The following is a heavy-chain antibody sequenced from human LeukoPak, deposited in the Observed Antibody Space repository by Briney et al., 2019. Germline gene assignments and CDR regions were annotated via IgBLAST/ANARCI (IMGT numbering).Heavy chain of an antibody. CDR1: GVTSITYA. D-gene: IGHD5-24*01. Sequence: GGSLRLSCAASGVTSITYAMHWVRQAPGRGLEWVAFVSYDGSNKYYADSVKGRFTISRDNSKNTLCLQMNSLRPEDTAVYYCARDLGDGYTIDYWGQGTLVTVSS. V-gene: IGHV3-30-3*01. CDR2: VSYDGSNK. CDR3: ARDLGDGYTIDY. J-gene: IGHJ4*02.